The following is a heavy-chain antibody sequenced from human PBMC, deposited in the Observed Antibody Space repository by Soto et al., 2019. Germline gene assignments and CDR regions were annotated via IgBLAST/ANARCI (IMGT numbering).Heavy chain of an antibody. Sequence: GGALRLSYAVSCYTFGDSYMCWIRQAPGKGLEWLSYISPGSRYPAYADSVKGRFTISRDNAKRSLYLQMMSLTAEDTAIYYCVRGGGGGLFDPWGQGTMVTVSS. CDR1: CYTFGDSY. V-gene: IGHV3-11*06. D-gene: IGHD2-15*01. J-gene: IGHJ5*02. CDR2: ISPGSRYP. CDR3: VRGGGGGLFDP.